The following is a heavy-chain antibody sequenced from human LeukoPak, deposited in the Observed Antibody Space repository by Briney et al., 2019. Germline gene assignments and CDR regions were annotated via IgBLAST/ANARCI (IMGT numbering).Heavy chain of an antibody. CDR1: GFTLSSYG. V-gene: IGHV3-33*01. CDR3: VRDSLGYCTTGACYFDY. Sequence: GGSLRLSCAASGFTLSSYGMHWVRQAPGKGLEWVAFIWFDGSNKFYADSVRGRFTISRDNSKNTVYLQMNSLRAEDTAVYYCVRDSLGYCTTGACYFDYWGQGTLVTVSS. CDR2: IWFDGSNK. J-gene: IGHJ4*02. D-gene: IGHD2-8*01.